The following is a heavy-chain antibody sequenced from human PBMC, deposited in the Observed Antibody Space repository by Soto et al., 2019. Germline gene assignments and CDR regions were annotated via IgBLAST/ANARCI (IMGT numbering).Heavy chain of an antibody. J-gene: IGHJ4*02. D-gene: IGHD6-13*01. CDR2: INSDGNSA. CDR3: ARRRPDSSSWYFDY. V-gene: IGHV3-74*01. CDR1: GFTFSSYW. Sequence: EVQLVESGGGLVQPGGSLRLSCAASGFTFSSYWMHWVRQAPGKGLVWVSRINSDGNSASYADSVKGRSTISRDNAENTRYLQMRNPRAEDTAVYDCARRRPDSSSWYFDYWGQGTLVTVPS.